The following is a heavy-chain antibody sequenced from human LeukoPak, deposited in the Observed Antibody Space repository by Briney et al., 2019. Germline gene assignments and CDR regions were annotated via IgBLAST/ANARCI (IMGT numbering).Heavy chain of an antibody. Sequence: ASVKVSCKASGYTFTASYMQWARQAPGQGLEWMGRINPSNGDTEYEQKFQGRVTMTRDTSISTVYMELSRLTSDDTAVYYCARSWYGMDAWGQGTTVTVSS. CDR2: INPSNGDT. CDR3: ARSWYGMDA. V-gene: IGHV1-2*06. D-gene: IGHD1-14*01. J-gene: IGHJ6*02. CDR1: GYTFTASY.